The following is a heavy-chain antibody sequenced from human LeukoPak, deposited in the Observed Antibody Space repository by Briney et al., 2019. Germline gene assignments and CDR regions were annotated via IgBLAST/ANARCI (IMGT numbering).Heavy chain of an antibody. V-gene: IGHV3-74*01. CDR3: ARGSYYYDSRG. Sequence: PGGSLRLSCAASGFTFSSSWMHWVRQAPEKGLVWVSRINSDGSSTSYADSVKGRFTISRDNAKNTVYLQMNSLRAEDTAVYYCARGSYYYDSRGWGQGTLVTVSS. D-gene: IGHD3-22*01. CDR1: GFTFSSSW. J-gene: IGHJ4*02. CDR2: INSDGSST.